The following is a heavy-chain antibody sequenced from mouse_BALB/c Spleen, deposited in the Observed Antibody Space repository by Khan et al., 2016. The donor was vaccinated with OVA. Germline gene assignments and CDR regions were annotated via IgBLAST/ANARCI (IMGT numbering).Heavy chain of an antibody. J-gene: IGHJ2*01. CDR1: GYTFTSYV. D-gene: IGHD2-14*01. Sequence: VQLQQSGPELVKPGASVKMSCKASGYTFTSYVMHWVKQKPGQGLEWIGYIYPYNDDTKYNEKFKGKATLTSDKSSSTAYMELNSLTSEDSAVYYCAKNDRSDGYFDYWGQGTTLTVSS. CDR3: AKNDRSDGYFDY. V-gene: IGHV1S136*01. CDR2: IYPYNDDT.